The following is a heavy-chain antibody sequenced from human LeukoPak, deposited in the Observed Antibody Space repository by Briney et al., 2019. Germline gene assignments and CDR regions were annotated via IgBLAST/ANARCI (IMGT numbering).Heavy chain of an antibody. Sequence: PGESLRLSCAASGFTFSSYAMSWVRQAPGKGLEWVSAISGSGGSTYYADSVKGRFTISRDNSKNTLYLQMNSLRAEDTAVYYCAKDRENIVVVPAAASGFDYWGQGTLVTVSS. V-gene: IGHV3-23*01. CDR3: AKDRENIVVVPAAASGFDY. D-gene: IGHD2-2*01. CDR1: GFTFSSYA. J-gene: IGHJ4*02. CDR2: ISGSGGST.